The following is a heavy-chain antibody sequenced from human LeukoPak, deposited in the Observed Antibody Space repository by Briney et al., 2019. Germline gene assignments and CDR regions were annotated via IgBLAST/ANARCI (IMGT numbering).Heavy chain of an antibody. CDR2: VYYSEST. J-gene: IGHJ6*03. Sequence: SESLSLTCTLSVGSISSSNYYWLWMRQPPGKGLEGIGSVYYSESTYYNPSLKSRVTISVDTSKNQFSLKLSSVTAADTAVYYCARVISSGNYYYYYMDVWGKGTTVTISS. CDR1: VGSISSSNYY. D-gene: IGHD2/OR15-2a*01. V-gene: IGHV4-39*07. CDR3: ARVISSGNYYYYYMDV.